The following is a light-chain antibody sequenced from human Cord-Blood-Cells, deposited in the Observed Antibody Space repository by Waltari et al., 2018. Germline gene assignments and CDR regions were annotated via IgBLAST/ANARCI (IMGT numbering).Light chain of an antibody. Sequence: DIQMTQSPSSLSASVGDRVTITCRASQSISSYLNWYQQKPGKAPKLLIYAASSLQSGVPARFSGSGSGTDFTLTISSLQPEDCATYYCQQSYSTPLTFGGGTKVEIK. CDR3: QQSYSTPLT. V-gene: IGKV1-39*01. J-gene: IGKJ4*01. CDR2: AAS. CDR1: QSISSY.